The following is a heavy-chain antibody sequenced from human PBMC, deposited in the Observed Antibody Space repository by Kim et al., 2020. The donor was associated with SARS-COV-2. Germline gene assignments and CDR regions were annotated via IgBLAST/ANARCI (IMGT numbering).Heavy chain of an antibody. CDR2: IRSKSYSYET. CDR3: TRGSPYSASFWDAFDI. Sequence: GGSLRLSCTASGLRFSDSAMHWVRQASGKGLEWVGRIRSKSYSYETTYGASVKGRFTISRDDSKNTSYLQMNSLKSEDTALYYCTRGSPYSASFWDAFDIWGQGTMVTVSP. V-gene: IGHV3-73*01. CDR1: GLRFSDSA. D-gene: IGHD1-26*01. J-gene: IGHJ3*02.